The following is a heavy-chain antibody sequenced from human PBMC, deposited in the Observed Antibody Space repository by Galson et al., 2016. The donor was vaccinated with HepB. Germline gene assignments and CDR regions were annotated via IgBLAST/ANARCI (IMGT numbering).Heavy chain of an antibody. CDR1: GFSFSNAW. J-gene: IGHJ4*02. Sequence: LSLSCAASGFSFSNAWMSWVRQAPGQGLEWVGRIKSKTDGGTTDYAAPVKGRLTILRDDSKNTLYLQMNSLKTEDTAVYYCSTAPFYDYVWGSSYWGQGTLVTVSS. D-gene: IGHD3-16*01. CDR3: STAPFYDYVWGSSY. CDR2: IKSKTDGGTT. V-gene: IGHV3-15*01.